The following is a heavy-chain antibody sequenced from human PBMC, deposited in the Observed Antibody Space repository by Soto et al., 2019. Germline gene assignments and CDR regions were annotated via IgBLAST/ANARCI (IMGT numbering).Heavy chain of an antibody. CDR3: ARGGGGEDLLSY. D-gene: IGHD3-16*01. Sequence: PGGSLRLSCAASGFTFSTYGMHWVRQAPGKGLEWVAVISYDGSNKYYADSVKGRFTISRDNSKNTLYLQMNSLRAEDTAVYYFARGGGGEDLLSYCGQGTLVPGSS. CDR1: GFTFSTYG. J-gene: IGHJ1*01. CDR2: ISYDGSNK. V-gene: IGHV3-30*03.